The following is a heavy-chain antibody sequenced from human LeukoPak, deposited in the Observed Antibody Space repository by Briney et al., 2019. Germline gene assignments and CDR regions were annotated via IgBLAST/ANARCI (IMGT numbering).Heavy chain of an antibody. V-gene: IGHV1-2*02. CDR1: GYTFTGYY. Sequence: AASVKVSCKASGYTFTGYYLHWVRQAPGQGLEWMGWINPNSGGTNYAQKFQGRVTMTRDTSISTAYMELSRLRSDDTAVYYCAVYCGSTTCYSAYDIWGQGTMVTVSS. CDR3: AVYCGSTTCYSAYDI. D-gene: IGHD2-2*01. J-gene: IGHJ3*02. CDR2: INPNSGGT.